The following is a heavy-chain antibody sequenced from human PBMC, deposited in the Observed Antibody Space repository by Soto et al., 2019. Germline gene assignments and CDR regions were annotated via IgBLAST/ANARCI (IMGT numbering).Heavy chain of an antibody. CDR1: GGSFSGYY. CDR3: ARHFPGGAKFGMDV. CDR2: INHSGST. Sequence: PSETLSLTCAVYGGSFSGYYWSWIRQPPGKGLEWIGEINHSGSTNYNPSLKSRVTISVDTSKNQFSLKLSSVTAADTAVYYCARHFPGGAKFGMDVWGQGTTVTVSS. D-gene: IGHD3-3*02. V-gene: IGHV4-34*01. J-gene: IGHJ6*02.